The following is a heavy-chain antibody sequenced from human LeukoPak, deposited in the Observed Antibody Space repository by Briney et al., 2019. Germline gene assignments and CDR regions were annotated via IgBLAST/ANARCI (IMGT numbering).Heavy chain of an antibody. CDR2: ISYDGSNK. D-gene: IGHD2-2*01. V-gene: IGHV3-30*03. CDR1: GFTFSSYG. CDR3: ARVEQLLTQTSYYYYGMDV. Sequence: PGGSLRLSCAASGFTFSSYGMHWVRQAPGKGLEWVAVISYDGSNKYYADSVKGRFTISRDNSKNTLYLQMNSLRAEDTAVYYCARVEQLLTQTSYYYYGMDVWGQGTTVTVSS. J-gene: IGHJ6*02.